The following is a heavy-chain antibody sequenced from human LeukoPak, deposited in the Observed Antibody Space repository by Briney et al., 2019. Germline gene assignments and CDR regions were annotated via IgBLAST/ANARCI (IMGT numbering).Heavy chain of an antibody. V-gene: IGHV3-53*01. CDR2: IYSGGST. CDR3: ARDPYNSGSSYFDY. J-gene: IGHJ4*02. Sequence: PGGSLRLSCAVSGLTVSSNYMSWVRQAPGKGLEWVSAIYSGGSTFYADSVKGRFTISRDNSKNTLYLQKNSLRAEDTAVYYCARDPYNSGSSYFDYWGQGTLVTVSS. CDR1: GLTVSSNY. D-gene: IGHD3-10*01.